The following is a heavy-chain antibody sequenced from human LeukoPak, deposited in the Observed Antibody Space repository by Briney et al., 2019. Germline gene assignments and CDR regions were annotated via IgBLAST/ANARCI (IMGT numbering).Heavy chain of an antibody. Sequence: SVKVSCKASGGTFSSYAISWVRQAPGQGLEWMGRIIPILGIANYAQKFQGRVTITADKSTSTAYMELSSLRSEDTAVYYCAREYNGWAFDYWGQGTLVTVSS. J-gene: IGHJ4*02. V-gene: IGHV1-69*04. CDR2: IIPILGIA. CDR3: AREYNGWAFDY. CDR1: GGTFSSYA. D-gene: IGHD1-1*01.